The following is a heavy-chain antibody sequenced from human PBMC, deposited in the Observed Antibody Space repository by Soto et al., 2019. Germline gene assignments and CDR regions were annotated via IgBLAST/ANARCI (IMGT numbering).Heavy chain of an antibody. CDR3: ARETRSVEAPYHYYGLDV. J-gene: IGHJ6*02. CDR1: GGSFSGYF. CDR2: INHSGIT. V-gene: IGHV4-34*10. Sequence: SETLSLTCTVSGGSFSGYFWTWIRQPPGKGLEWLAEINHSGITNYNPSVERRVSMSVDTSKNQFSLRLYSVTAADTAVYYCARETRSVEAPYHYYGLDVWGQGTPVTVSS. D-gene: IGHD1-1*01.